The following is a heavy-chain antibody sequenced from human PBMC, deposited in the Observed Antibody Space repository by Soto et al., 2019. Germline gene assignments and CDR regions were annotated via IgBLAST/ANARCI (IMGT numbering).Heavy chain of an antibody. Sequence: EVQLVESGGGLVQPGGSLRLSCAASGFTFSSYDMHWVRQATGKGLEWVSAIGTAGDTYYTGSVKGRITISRENAKNYLYLQINSLTAEHTAVYYCARADSQGATSFDYWGQGTLVTVSS. CDR3: ARADSQGATSFDY. J-gene: IGHJ4*02. D-gene: IGHD1-26*01. CDR1: GFTFSSYD. V-gene: IGHV3-13*01. CDR2: IGTAGDT.